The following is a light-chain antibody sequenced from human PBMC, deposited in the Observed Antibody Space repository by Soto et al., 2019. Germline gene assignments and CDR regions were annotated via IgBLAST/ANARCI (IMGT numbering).Light chain of an antibody. CDR1: QSVSSN. V-gene: IGKV3-15*01. Sequence: EIVMTQSPATLSVSPGERATLSCRASQSVSSNLAWYQQKPGQAPRLLIYGASTRATGIPARFSGSGSGTEFTLSISSLQSEDSGVYYCQQYNDWPPWTFGQGTKVDIK. J-gene: IGKJ1*01. CDR2: GAS. CDR3: QQYNDWPPWT.